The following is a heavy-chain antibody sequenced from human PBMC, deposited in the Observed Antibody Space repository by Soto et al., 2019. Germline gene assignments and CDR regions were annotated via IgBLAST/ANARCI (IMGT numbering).Heavy chain of an antibody. CDR2: IYYSGST. D-gene: IGHD1-26*01. V-gene: IGHV4-59*08. CDR3: ARGVRGAGYYLDS. Sequence: SETLSLTCTVSGGLISSYYWSWIRQPPGKGLEWIGYIYYSGSTNYNPSLKSRLTISVDTSKNQFSLQLSSVTAADAAVYYCARGVRGAGYYLDSWGQGTLVTVS. J-gene: IGHJ4*02. CDR1: GGLISSYY.